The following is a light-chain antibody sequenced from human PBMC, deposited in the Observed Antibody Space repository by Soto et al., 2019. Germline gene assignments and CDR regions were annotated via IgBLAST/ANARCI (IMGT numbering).Light chain of an antibody. V-gene: IGLV1-47*02. J-gene: IGLJ3*02. CDR3: ATWDARLGGGV. CDR2: TNS. Sequence: QSVLTQPPSASGSTGQRVTISCSGSSPNIGTNYVNWYQQLPGTAPKLLIHTNSLRPSGVPDRFSGSKSGTSASLAISGLRSEDEGDYYCATWDARLGGGVFGGGTQLTVL. CDR1: SPNIGTNY.